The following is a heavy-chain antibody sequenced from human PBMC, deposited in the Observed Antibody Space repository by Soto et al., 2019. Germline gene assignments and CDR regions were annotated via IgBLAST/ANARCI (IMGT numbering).Heavy chain of an antibody. D-gene: IGHD6-25*01. Sequence: SVKVSCKASGGTFSSYAISWVRQAPGQGLEWMGGIIPIFGTANYAQRFQGRVTITADESTSTAYMELSSLRSEDTAVYYWARRRSILSSMGVWGQGTTVTVSS. V-gene: IGHV1-69*13. CDR1: GGTFSSYA. CDR2: IIPIFGTA. CDR3: ARRRSILSSMGV. J-gene: IGHJ6*02.